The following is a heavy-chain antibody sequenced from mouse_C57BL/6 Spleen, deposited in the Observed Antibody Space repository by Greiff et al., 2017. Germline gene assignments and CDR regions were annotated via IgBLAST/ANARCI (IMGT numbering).Heavy chain of an antibody. V-gene: IGHV3-6*01. Sequence: DVQLQESGPGLVKPSQSLSLTCSVTGYSITSGYYWNWIRQFPGNKLEWMGYISYDGSNNYNPSLKNRISITRDTSKNQFFLKLNSVTTEDTATYYCARGAQATGYYAMDYWGQGTSVTVSS. D-gene: IGHD3-2*02. CDR3: ARGAQATGYYAMDY. CDR2: ISYDGSN. CDR1: GYSITSGYY. J-gene: IGHJ4*01.